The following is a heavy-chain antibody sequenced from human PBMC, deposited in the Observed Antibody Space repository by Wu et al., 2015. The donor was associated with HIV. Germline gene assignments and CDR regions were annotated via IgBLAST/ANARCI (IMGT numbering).Heavy chain of an antibody. D-gene: IGHD1-1*01. CDR1: GGTFSSYA. V-gene: IGHV1-69*01. Sequence: QIQMVQSEAEVKKPGSSVKVSCKASGGTFSSYAISWVRQAPGQGLEYMGCLIPIFKISNYAQKFQGRVTITADESTGTAYMDLSSLRSEDTAVYYCARGVVRSREFDTWGQGTLVTVSS. J-gene: IGHJ4*02. CDR3: ARGVVRSREFDT. CDR2: LIPIFKIS.